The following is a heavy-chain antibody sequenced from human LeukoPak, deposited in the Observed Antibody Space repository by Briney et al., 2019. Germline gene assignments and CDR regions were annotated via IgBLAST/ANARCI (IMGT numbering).Heavy chain of an antibody. J-gene: IGHJ4*02. CDR3: TKDKSRGVGYTYGFDY. Sequence: GGSLRLSCAASGFTFDDYAMYWVRQPPGKGLEWVSLISGDGSTYYADSVEGRFTISRDNSKNSLYLQMNSLRVEDTALYYCTKDKSRGVGYTYGFDYWGQGTLVTVSS. CDR1: GFTFDDYA. D-gene: IGHD5-18*01. V-gene: IGHV3-43*02. CDR2: ISGDGST.